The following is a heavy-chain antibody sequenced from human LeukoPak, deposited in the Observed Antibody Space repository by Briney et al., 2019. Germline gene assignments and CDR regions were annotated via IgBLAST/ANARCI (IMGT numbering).Heavy chain of an antibody. J-gene: IGHJ6*02. Sequence: SETLSLTCTVSGGSISSGGSYWSWIRQHPGKGLEWIGYIYYSGSTYYNPSLKSRVTISVDTSKNQFSLKLSSVTAADTAVYYCARDRGYSGYGVYYYYGMDVWGQGTTVTVSS. CDR3: ARDRGYSGYGVYYYYGMDV. D-gene: IGHD5-12*01. V-gene: IGHV4-31*03. CDR1: GGSISSGGSY. CDR2: IYYSGST.